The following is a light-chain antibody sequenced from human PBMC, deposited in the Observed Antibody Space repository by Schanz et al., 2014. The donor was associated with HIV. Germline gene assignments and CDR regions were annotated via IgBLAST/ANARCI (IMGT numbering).Light chain of an antibody. Sequence: QSVLTQPTSASGTPGQSVTISCSGSSSNIGSNAVHWYQQLPGTAPKLLIYINNQRPSGVPVRFSGSKSATSASLAISGLQSEDEADYFCATWDDSLDGWVFGGGTKVTV. CDR1: SSNIGSNA. CDR3: ATWDDSLDGWV. CDR2: INN. V-gene: IGLV1-44*01. J-gene: IGLJ3*02.